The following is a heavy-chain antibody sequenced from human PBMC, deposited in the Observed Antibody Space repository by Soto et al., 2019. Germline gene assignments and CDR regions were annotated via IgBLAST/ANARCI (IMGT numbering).Heavy chain of an antibody. J-gene: IGHJ4*02. CDR2: ITITGDTA. V-gene: IGHV3-23*04. CDR1: GFIFTTSD. CDR3: GKGGGGDHGY. Sequence: EVQLVESEGGLVQPGGSLRLSCEASGFIFTTSDMSWVRQAPGKGLEWISSITITGDTAHYADSVKGRFTISRDNSRKPVYFQMNRLRVDETAVYYWGKGGGGDHGYWGQGTLVAVSS. D-gene: IGHD2-21*02.